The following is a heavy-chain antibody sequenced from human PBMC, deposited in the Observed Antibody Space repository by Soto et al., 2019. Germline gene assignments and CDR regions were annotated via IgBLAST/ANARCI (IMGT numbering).Heavy chain of an antibody. Sequence: PSETLSLTCAVYGGSFSSYYWSWIRQPPGKGLEWIGEINHSGSTNYNPSLKSRGTISVDTSKNQFSLKLSSVTAADTAVYYCARGGSCSSTSCYRRHNWFDTWGQGTLVTVS. D-gene: IGHD2-2*01. CDR3: ARGGSCSSTSCYRRHNWFDT. J-gene: IGHJ5*02. V-gene: IGHV4-34*01. CDR1: GGSFSSYY. CDR2: INHSGST.